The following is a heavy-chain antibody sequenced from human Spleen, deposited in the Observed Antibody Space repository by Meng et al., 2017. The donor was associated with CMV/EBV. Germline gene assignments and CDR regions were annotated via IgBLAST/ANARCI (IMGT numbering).Heavy chain of an antibody. CDR2: ISFSGTTM. J-gene: IGHJ4*02. V-gene: IGHV3-48*04. CDR1: GFTFSDYS. D-gene: IGHD3-22*01. Sequence: GGSLRLSCAASGFTFSDYSLNWVRQAPGKGLEWISYISFSGTTMYYADSVKGRFTISRDYSKNSLYLQMNSLRADDTAVYYCARNWGYNEGSSYYWGMFDYWGQGTPVTVSS. CDR3: ARNWGYNEGSSYYWGMFDY.